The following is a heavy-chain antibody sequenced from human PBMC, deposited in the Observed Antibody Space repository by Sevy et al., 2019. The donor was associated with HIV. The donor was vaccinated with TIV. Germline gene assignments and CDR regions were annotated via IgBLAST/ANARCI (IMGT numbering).Heavy chain of an antibody. D-gene: IGHD5-18*01. CDR1: GFTVSDNY. CDR3: AGRVTSDSFDI. V-gene: IGHV3-66*02. J-gene: IGHJ3*02. Sequence: GGSLRLSCAASGFTVSDNYMSWVRQAPGKGLEWVSLIYSGGSTYYVDSVKGRFTISRDNSKNTLYLKMDSLRAEDTAVYYCAGRVTSDSFDIWGQGTMVTVSS. CDR2: IYSGGST.